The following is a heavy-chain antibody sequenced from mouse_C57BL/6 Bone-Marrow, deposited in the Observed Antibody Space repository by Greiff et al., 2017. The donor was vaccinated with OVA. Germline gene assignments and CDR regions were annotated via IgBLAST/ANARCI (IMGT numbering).Heavy chain of an antibody. Sequence: EVKLVESGGGLVQPGGSLKLSCVASGFTFSNYWMNWVRQSPEKGLEWVAQIRLKSDNYATHYAESVKGRFTISRDDSKSSVYLQMNNLRAEDTGIYYCTGGTWYFDVWGTGTTVTVSS. D-gene: IGHD1-1*01. CDR1: GFTFSNYW. CDR2: IRLKSDNYAT. V-gene: IGHV6-3*01. J-gene: IGHJ1*03. CDR3: TGGTWYFDV.